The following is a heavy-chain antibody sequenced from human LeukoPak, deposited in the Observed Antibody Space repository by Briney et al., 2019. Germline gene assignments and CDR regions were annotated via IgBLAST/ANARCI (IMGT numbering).Heavy chain of an antibody. J-gene: IGHJ5*02. D-gene: IGHD1-26*01. V-gene: IGHV5-51*01. CDR1: GHSVTNHW. Sequence: GESLKISCKASGHSVTNHWIGWVRQMPGIGLEWVGIINFGDSETLYSPSFQGQVTISLDKSISTTYLQWRSLKASDTATYYCATRPYAGSPNWYDPWGQGALVTVSS. CDR3: ATRPYAGSPNWYDP. CDR2: INFGDSET.